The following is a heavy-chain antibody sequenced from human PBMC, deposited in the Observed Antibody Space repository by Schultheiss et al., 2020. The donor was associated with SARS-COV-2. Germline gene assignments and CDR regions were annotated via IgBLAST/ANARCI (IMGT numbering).Heavy chain of an antibody. V-gene: IGHV4-39*07. Sequence: SQTLSLTCTVSGGSISSSSYYWGWIRQPPGKGLEWIGSIYYSGSTYYNPSLKSRVTISVDTSKNQFSLKLSSVTAADTAVYYCARDAQWLPNKWFDPWGQGTLVTVSS. J-gene: IGHJ5*02. CDR3: ARDAQWLPNKWFDP. CDR2: IYYSGST. CDR1: GGSISSSSYY. D-gene: IGHD6-19*01.